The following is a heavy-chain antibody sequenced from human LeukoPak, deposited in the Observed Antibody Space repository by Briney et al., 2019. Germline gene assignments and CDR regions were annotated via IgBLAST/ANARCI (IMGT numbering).Heavy chain of an antibody. CDR2: INPSGGST. CDR1: GYSFTSYG. V-gene: IGHV1-46*01. D-gene: IGHD6-13*01. CDR3: ARAEAAAGSYYFDY. Sequence: ASVKVSCKASGYSFTSYGLSWVRQAPGQGLEWMGIINPSGGSTSYAQKFQGRVTMTRDTSTSTVYMELSSLRSEDTAVYYCARAEAAAGSYYFDYWGQGTLVTVSS. J-gene: IGHJ4*02.